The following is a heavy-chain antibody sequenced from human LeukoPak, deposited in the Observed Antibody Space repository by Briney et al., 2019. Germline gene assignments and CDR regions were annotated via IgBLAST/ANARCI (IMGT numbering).Heavy chain of an antibody. Sequence: SETLSLTCTVSGGSISNYYWSWIRQPPGKGLEWIGYIYYSGSTNYNPSLKSRVTISVDTSKNQFSLKLNSVTAADTAVYYCASGYCGGACQLGGVDMWGQGTMVTVSS. D-gene: IGHD2-21*02. CDR3: ASGYCGGACQLGGVDM. CDR1: GGSISNYY. V-gene: IGHV4-59*01. CDR2: IYYSGST. J-gene: IGHJ3*02.